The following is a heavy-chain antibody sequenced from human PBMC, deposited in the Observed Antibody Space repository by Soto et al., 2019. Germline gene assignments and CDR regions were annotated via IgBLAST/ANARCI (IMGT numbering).Heavy chain of an antibody. Sequence: EVQLLESGGGLVQPGGSLRLSCAASGFTFSSYAMSWVRQAPGKGLEWVSGISGSGGTTYYADSVKGRFTISRDNSKNTVYLQMNSLRAEDTAVYYCAKDRHFCSGGNCYSGDACDIWCQGTMVTVSS. J-gene: IGHJ3*02. CDR3: AKDRHFCSGGNCYSGDACDI. CDR1: GFTFSSYA. V-gene: IGHV3-23*01. CDR2: ISGSGGTT. D-gene: IGHD2-15*01.